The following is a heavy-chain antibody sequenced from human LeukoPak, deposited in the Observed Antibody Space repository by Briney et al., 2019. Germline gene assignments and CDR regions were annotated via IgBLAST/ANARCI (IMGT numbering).Heavy chain of an antibody. Sequence: SETLSLTCTVSGGSISSYYWSWIRQPPGKGLEWIGSIYYSGSTYYNPSLKSRVTISVDTSKNQFSLKLSSVTAADTAVYYCARLGLHYYYYMDVWGKGTTVTISS. CDR1: GGSISSYY. V-gene: IGHV4-39*01. CDR2: IYYSGST. CDR3: ARLGLHYYYYMDV. J-gene: IGHJ6*03. D-gene: IGHD5-12*01.